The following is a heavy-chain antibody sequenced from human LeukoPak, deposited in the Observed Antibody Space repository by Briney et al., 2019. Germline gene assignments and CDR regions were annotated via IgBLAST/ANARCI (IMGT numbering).Heavy chain of an antibody. Sequence: PSETLSLTCTVSGGSISSYYWSWIRQPPEKGLEWIGYIYYSGSTNYNPSLKSRVTISVDTSKNQFSLKLSSVTAADTAVYYCAGGGYSSSWYGDFDYWGQGTLVTVSS. CDR1: GGSISSYY. D-gene: IGHD6-13*01. CDR2: IYYSGST. V-gene: IGHV4-59*01. J-gene: IGHJ4*02. CDR3: AGGGYSSSWYGDFDY.